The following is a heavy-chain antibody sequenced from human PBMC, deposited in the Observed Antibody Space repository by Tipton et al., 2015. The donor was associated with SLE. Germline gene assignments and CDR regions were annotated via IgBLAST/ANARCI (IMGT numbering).Heavy chain of an antibody. CDR2: ISGSGGST. D-gene: IGHD5-24*01. CDR1: GFTFSSYA. V-gene: IGHV3-23*01. Sequence: SLRLSCAASGFTFSSYAMSWVRQAPGKGLEWVSAISGSGGSTYYADSVKGRFTISRDNSKNTLYLQMNSLRAEDTAVYYCAKDTPPHRDGYNYYFDYWGQGTLVTVSS. CDR3: AKDTPPHRDGYNYYFDY. J-gene: IGHJ4*02.